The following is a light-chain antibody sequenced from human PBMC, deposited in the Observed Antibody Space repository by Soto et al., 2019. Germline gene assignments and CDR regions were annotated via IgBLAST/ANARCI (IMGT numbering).Light chain of an antibody. CDR3: MQGAHWPRT. CDR2: KVP. J-gene: IGKJ1*01. CDR1: QSLVYSDGNTY. V-gene: IGKV2-30*01. Sequence: DVVMTQSPLSLPVTLGQPASISCRSSQSLVYSDGNTYLSWFQQRPGQSPRRLIYKVPNRDSGVPERFSGSGSGTDFTLKISRVEAEDVGVYYCMQGAHWPRTFGQGTKVEI.